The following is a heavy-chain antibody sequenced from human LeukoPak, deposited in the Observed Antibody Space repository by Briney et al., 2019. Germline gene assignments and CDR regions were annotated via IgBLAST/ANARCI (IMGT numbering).Heavy chain of an antibody. CDR2: ISYNRDGI. D-gene: IGHD6-25*01. J-gene: IGHJ4*02. V-gene: IGHV3-9*01. CDR3: AKGAAAGIRGYFDY. CDR1: GFTFDDYA. Sequence: TGGSLRLPCVASGFTFDDYAMHWVRQAPGKGLEWVSGISYNRDGIGYADSVKGRFTVSRDNAKNSLYLQMNSLRSEDTALYYCAKGAAAGIRGYFDYWGQGILVTVSS.